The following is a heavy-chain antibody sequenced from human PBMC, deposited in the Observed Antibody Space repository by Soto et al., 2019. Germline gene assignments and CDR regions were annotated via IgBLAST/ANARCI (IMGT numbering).Heavy chain of an antibody. Sequence: QVQLQESGPGLVKPSQTLSLTCTVSGGSISSGGYYWSWIRQHPGKGLEWIGYIYYSGSTYYNPSLKSRVTISVDTSKNQFSLKLSSVTAADTAVYYCARVITYYDSSGYYVTTYYFDYWGQGTLVTVSS. CDR1: GGSISSGGYY. CDR2: IYYSGST. D-gene: IGHD3-22*01. CDR3: ARVITYYDSSGYYVTTYYFDY. J-gene: IGHJ4*02. V-gene: IGHV4-31*03.